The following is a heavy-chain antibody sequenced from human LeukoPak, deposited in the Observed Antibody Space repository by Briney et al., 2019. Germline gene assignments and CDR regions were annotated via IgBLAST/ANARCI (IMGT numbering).Heavy chain of an antibody. CDR1: GGSISSSSYY. V-gene: IGHV4-39*01. D-gene: IGHD3-16*02. Sequence: SETLSLTCTVSGGSISSSSYYWGWIRQPPGKGLEWIGSIYYSGSTYYNPSLKSRVTISVDTSKNQFSLKLSSVTAADTAVYYCARRYDYVWGSYRYYWFDPWGQGTLVTVSS. J-gene: IGHJ5*02. CDR2: IYYSGST. CDR3: ARRYDYVWGSYRYYWFDP.